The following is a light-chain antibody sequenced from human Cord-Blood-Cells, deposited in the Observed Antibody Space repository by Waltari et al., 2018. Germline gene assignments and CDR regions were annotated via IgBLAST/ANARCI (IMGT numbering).Light chain of an antibody. Sequence: SYVLTQPPSVSVAPGTTARITCGGTNIGSKSVHWYQQKPGQAPGLVIYYDSDRPSGIPERFSGSNSGNTATLTISRVEAGDEADYYCQVWDSSSDHPVFGGGTKLTVL. CDR3: QVWDSSSDHPV. V-gene: IGLV3-21*04. CDR2: YDS. J-gene: IGLJ2*01. CDR1: NIGSKS.